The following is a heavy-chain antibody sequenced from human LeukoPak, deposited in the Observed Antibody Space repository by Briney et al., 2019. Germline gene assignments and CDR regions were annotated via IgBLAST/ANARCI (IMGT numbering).Heavy chain of an antibody. D-gene: IGHD6-19*01. CDR1: GGSISSYY. J-gene: IGHJ4*02. Sequence: SETLSLTCTVSGGSISSYYWSWIRQPAGKGLEWIGRIYTSGSTNYNPSLKSPVTISVDKSKNQFSLKLSSVTAADTAVYYCARYGQWLPYYFDYWGQGTLVTVSS. CDR2: IYTSGST. CDR3: ARYGQWLPYYFDY. V-gene: IGHV4-4*07.